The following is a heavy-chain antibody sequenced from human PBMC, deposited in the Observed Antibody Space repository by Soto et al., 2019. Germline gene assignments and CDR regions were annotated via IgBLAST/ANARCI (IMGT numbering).Heavy chain of an antibody. V-gene: IGHV4-39*01. CDR3: ASRVSQGNFDY. CDR2: IYFRGHT. D-gene: IGHD6-13*01. CDR1: GGSISSSPYY. J-gene: IGHJ4*02. Sequence: QLQLQESGPGLVKPSETLSLTCTVSGGSISSSPYYWGWISQPPGKGLEWVGTIYFRGHTSSNPTLKSQVTISVDTASNQFSMDLTSMTAADWTVYYCASRVSQGNFDYWGQGSLVTVSS.